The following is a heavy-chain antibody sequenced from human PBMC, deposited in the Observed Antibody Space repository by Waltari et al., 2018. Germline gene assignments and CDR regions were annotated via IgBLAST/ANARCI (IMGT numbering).Heavy chain of an antibody. D-gene: IGHD3-3*01. CDR1: GGTFSSYA. CDR2: LIPIFGTA. CDR3: AVSYDFWSGYFSY. Sequence: QVQLVQSGAEVKKPGSSVKVSCKASGGTFSSYAISWVRQAPGQGLEWMGGLIPIFGTANYAQKCHGRVTITTDESTSTAYMELSSLRSEDTAVYYCAVSYDFWSGYFSYWGQGTLVTVSS. V-gene: IGHV1-69*05. J-gene: IGHJ4*02.